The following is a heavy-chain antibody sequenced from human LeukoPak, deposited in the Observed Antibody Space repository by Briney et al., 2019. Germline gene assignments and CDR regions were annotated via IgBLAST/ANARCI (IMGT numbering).Heavy chain of an antibody. V-gene: IGHV7-4-1*02. Sequence: ASVKVSCKASGYTFTSYAMNWVRQAPGQGLEWMGWINTNTGNPAYAQGFTGRFVFSLDTSVSTAYLQISSLKAEDTAVYYCAGEYYYDSRDDAFDIWGQGTMVTVSS. D-gene: IGHD3-22*01. J-gene: IGHJ3*02. CDR3: AGEYYYDSRDDAFDI. CDR1: GYTFTSYA. CDR2: INTNTGNP.